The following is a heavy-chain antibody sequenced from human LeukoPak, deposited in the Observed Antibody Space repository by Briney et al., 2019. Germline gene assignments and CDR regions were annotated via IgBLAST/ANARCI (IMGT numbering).Heavy chain of an antibody. V-gene: IGHV1-3*01. CDR3: ARTLEMIAGSS. D-gene: IGHD3-10*01. Sequence: ASVKVSCKASGYTFTSFGISWVRQAPGQRLEWMGWINAGNGNTKYSQKFQGRVTITRDTSASTAYMELSSLRSEDTAVYYCARTLEMIAGSSWGQGTLVTVSS. CDR1: GYTFTSFG. CDR2: INAGNGNT. J-gene: IGHJ5*02.